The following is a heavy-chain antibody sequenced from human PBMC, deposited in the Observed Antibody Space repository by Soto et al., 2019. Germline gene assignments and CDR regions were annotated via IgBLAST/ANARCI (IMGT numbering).Heavy chain of an antibody. CDR3: ARGGSSSDNGRDV. Sequence: EVQLVESGGGLVQPGGSLRLSCAASGFTFSTYSMNWVLQAPGKGLEWVSYISSRSYTIYYVDSVKGRFTISRDNAKNSLYLQMNSLRDEDTAVYYCARGGSSSDNGRDVWGQGTTVTVSS. J-gene: IGHJ6*02. CDR1: GFTFSTYS. CDR2: ISSRSYTI. D-gene: IGHD6-6*01. V-gene: IGHV3-48*02.